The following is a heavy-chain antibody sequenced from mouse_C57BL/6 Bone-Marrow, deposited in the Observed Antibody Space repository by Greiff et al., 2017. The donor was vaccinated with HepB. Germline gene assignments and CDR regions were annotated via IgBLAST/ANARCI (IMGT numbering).Heavy chain of an antibody. D-gene: IGHD1-1*01. CDR3: ARDRGTTKTMDY. CDR2: ISDGGSYT. J-gene: IGHJ4*01. Sequence: EVKVEESGGGLVKPGGSLKLSCAASGFTFSSYAMSWVRQTPEKRLEWVATISDGGSYTYYPDNVKGRFTISRDNAKNNLYLQMSHLKSEDTAMYYCARDRGTTKTMDYWGQGTSVTVSS. CDR1: GFTFSSYA. V-gene: IGHV5-4*01.